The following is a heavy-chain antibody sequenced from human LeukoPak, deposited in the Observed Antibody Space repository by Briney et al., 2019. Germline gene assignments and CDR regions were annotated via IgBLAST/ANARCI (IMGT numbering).Heavy chain of an antibody. CDR3: ARDLLWFGELENYYYYGMDV. V-gene: IGHV4-61*02. D-gene: IGHD3-10*01. CDR1: GGSISSGSYY. CDR2: IYTSGST. J-gene: IGHJ6*02. Sequence: SQTLSLTCTVSGGSISSGSYYWSWIRQPAGKGLEWIGRIYTSGSTNYNPSLKSRVTISVDTSKNQFSLKLSSVTAADTAVYYCARDLLWFGELENYYYYGMDVWGQGTTVTVSS.